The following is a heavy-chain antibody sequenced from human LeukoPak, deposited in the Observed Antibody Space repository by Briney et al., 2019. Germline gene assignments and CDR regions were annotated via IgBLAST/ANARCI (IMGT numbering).Heavy chain of an antibody. CDR2: ISGSGGST. V-gene: IGHV3-23*01. CDR3: AKDPAMANEYYFDY. Sequence: GGSLRLSCAASGFTFSSYAMSWVRQAPGKGLEWVSAISGSGGSTYYADSVKGRFTISRDNSKNTLYLQMDSLRAEDTAVYYCAKDPAMANEYYFDYWGQGTLVTVSS. CDR1: GFTFSSYA. D-gene: IGHD5-18*01. J-gene: IGHJ4*02.